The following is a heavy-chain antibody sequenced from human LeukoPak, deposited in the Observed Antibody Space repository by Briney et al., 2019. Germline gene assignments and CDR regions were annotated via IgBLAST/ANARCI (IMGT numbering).Heavy chain of an antibody. Sequence: GGSLRLSCAASGFTFSSYAMSWVRQAPGKGLEWVSSINWNGGSTGYADSVKGRFTISRDNAKNSLYLQMNSLRAEDTALYYCARLVGATVLDAFDIWGQGTMVTVSS. D-gene: IGHD1-26*01. CDR1: GFTFSSYA. J-gene: IGHJ3*02. CDR2: INWNGGST. CDR3: ARLVGATVLDAFDI. V-gene: IGHV3-20*04.